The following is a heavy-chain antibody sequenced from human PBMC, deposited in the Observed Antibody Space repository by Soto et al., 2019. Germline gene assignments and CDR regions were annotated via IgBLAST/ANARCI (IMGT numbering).Heavy chain of an antibody. CDR1: GFTFSSYD. D-gene: IGHD5-18*01. J-gene: IGHJ4*02. V-gene: IGHV3-13*01. CDR2: IGTAGDT. Sequence: GGSLRLSGATSGFTFSSYDMHWVRQATGKGLEWVSAIGTAGDTYYPGSVKGRFTISRENAKNSLYLQMNSLRAEDTAVYYCARGALTATEYYFDYWGQGTLVTVSS. CDR3: ARGALTATEYYFDY.